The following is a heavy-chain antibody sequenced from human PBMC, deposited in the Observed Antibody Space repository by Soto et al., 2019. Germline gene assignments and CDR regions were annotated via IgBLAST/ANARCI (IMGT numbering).Heavy chain of an antibody. CDR1: GDSVSTNNAA. Sequence: TLSLTCVISGDSVSTNNAAWNWIRHSPSRGLEWLGRTYYRSKWYSVSAVSVKGRVTIKPDTSKNQFSLQLDSVTPEDTAVCYCARGPAILNPWGQGTLVTVSS. D-gene: IGHD3-3*01. V-gene: IGHV6-1*01. CDR3: ARGPAILNP. CDR2: TYYRSKWYS. J-gene: IGHJ5*02.